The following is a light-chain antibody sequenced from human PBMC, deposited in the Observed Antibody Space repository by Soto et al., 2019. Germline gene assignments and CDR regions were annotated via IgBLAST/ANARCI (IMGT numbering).Light chain of an antibody. Sequence: QSVLTQPPSASGSPGQSVTISCTGSSSDVGGYNYVSWYQQHPGKAPKLMIYEVTKRPSGVPDRFSSSKSGNTASLTVSGLQAEDEADYYCSSYAGSNNLLFGGGTKLTVL. J-gene: IGLJ2*01. CDR2: EVT. V-gene: IGLV2-8*01. CDR1: SSDVGGYNY. CDR3: SSYAGSNNLL.